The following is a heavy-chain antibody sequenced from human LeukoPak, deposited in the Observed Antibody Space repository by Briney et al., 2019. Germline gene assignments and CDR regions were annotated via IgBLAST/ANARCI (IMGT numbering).Heavy chain of an antibody. D-gene: IGHD6-19*01. CDR3: SGRAVAGTSIDY. CDR2: IYHSGST. CDR1: GGSISSSNW. V-gene: IGHV4-4*02. J-gene: IGHJ4*02. Sequence: PSETLSLTCAVSGGSISSSNWWSWVRPPPGKGVEWIGEIYHSGSTNYNPSLKSRVTIPVDKSKNQFSLKLSSVTAADTAVYYCSGRAVAGTSIDYWGQGTLVTVSS.